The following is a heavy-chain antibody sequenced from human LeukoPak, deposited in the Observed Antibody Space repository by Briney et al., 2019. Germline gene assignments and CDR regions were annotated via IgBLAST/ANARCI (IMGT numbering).Heavy chain of an antibody. J-gene: IGHJ5*02. CDR3: ARARGGYCSSTSCLNNWFDP. V-gene: IGHV4-59*01. CDR2: IYYSGST. D-gene: IGHD2-2*01. CDR1: GGSFSSDD. Sequence: PSETLSLTCTVSGGSFSSDDCSWVREPPGKGLGWIGYIYYSGSTNYNPSLKSRVTISVDTSKNQFSLKLSSVTAADTAVYYCARARGGYCSSTSCLNNWFDPWGQGTLVTVSS.